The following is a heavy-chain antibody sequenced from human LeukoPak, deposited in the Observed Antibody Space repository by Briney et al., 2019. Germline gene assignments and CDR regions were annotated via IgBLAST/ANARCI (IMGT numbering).Heavy chain of an antibody. Sequence: PGGSLRLSCAASGFTFSSYSMNWVRQAPGKGLEWVSSISSSSSYIYYADSVKGRFTISRDNAKNSLYLQMNSLRAEDTAVYYCARERGSGSYLSDAFDIWGQGTMVTVSS. V-gene: IGHV3-21*01. CDR1: GFTFSSYS. D-gene: IGHD1-26*01. J-gene: IGHJ3*02. CDR2: ISSSSSYI. CDR3: ARERGSGSYLSDAFDI.